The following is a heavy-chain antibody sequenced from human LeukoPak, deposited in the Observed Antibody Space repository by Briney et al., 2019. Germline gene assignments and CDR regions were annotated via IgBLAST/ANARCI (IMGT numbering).Heavy chain of an antibody. D-gene: IGHD4-17*01. CDR1: GFTFSSYA. J-gene: IGHJ4*02. V-gene: IGHV3-23*01. CDR3: AKGMWDYAYDY. CDR2: ISASGGST. Sequence: PGGSLRLSCAASGFTFSSYAMTWVRQAPGKGLEWVSLISASGGSTYYADSVKGRFTIPRDNSKNTLYLQMSSLRADDTAVYYCAKGMWDYAYDYWGQGTRVTVSS.